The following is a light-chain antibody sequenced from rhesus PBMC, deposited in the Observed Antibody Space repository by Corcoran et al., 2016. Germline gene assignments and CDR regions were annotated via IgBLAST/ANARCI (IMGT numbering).Light chain of an antibody. CDR1: QGISNW. CDR2: RAS. CDR3: QQYDNSPWT. V-gene: IGKV1-69*01. Sequence: DIQMTQSPSPLSASVGDRVTISCRASQGISNWLAWYQQKPGKAPRLLIYRASNLETGVPSRFSGSGSGTDFTLTISNLKPEDVATYYCQQYDNSPWTFGQGTKVEIK. J-gene: IGKJ1*01.